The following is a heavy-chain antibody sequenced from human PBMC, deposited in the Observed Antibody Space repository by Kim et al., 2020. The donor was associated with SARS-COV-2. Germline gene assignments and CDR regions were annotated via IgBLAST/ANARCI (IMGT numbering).Heavy chain of an antibody. Sequence: GGSLRLSCAASGFTFSSYAMHWVRQAPGKGLEWVAVISYDGSNKYYADSVKGRFTISRDNSKNTLYLQMNSLRAEDTAVYYCARVRPGETLEYYGMDVWGQGTTVTVSS. V-gene: IGHV3-30*04. CDR2: ISYDGSNK. D-gene: IGHD3-10*01. CDR1: GFTFSSYA. CDR3: ARVRPGETLEYYGMDV. J-gene: IGHJ6*02.